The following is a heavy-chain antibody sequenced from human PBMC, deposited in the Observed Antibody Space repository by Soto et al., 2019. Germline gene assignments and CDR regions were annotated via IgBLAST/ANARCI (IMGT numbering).Heavy chain of an antibody. CDR3: ARDYCLQSNYYGMDV. CDR2: INPNSGGT. D-gene: IGHD4-4*01. V-gene: IGHV1-2*04. Sequence: ASVKVSCKASGYTFTGYYMHWVRQAPGQGLEWMGWINPNSGGTNYAQKFQGWVTMTRDTSISTAYMELSRLRSDDTAVYYCARDYCLQSNYYGMDVWGQGTTVTVSS. CDR1: GYTFTGYY. J-gene: IGHJ6*02.